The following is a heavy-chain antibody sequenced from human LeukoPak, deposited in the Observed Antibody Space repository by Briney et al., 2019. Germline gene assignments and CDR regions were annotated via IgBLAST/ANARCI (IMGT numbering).Heavy chain of an antibody. D-gene: IGHD5-18*01. Sequence: GGSPRLSCIGSGFTFSKTWMMWVRQAPGKGLEWVANINQDGGAISYVDSVKGRFTISRDNSKNTLDLQMNSLRAEDTAVYYCAKAASYSYGWYFDNWGQGTLVTVSS. CDR1: GFTFSKTW. J-gene: IGHJ4*02. V-gene: IGHV3-7*03. CDR2: INQDGGAI. CDR3: AKAASYSYGWYFDN.